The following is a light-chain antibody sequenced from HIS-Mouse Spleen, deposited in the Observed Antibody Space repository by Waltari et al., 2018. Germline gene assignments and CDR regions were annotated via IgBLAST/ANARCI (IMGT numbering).Light chain of an antibody. CDR2: EDC. V-gene: IGLV3-10*01. J-gene: IGLJ2*01. Sequence: SYELTQPPSVSVSPGQTARITCAGDALPKKYAYLYQTKAGQAPVLVIYEDCKRPSGIPEGCSGSRSGTMATLTISEAQVEDEADYYCYSTDSSGNHRVFGGGTKLTVL. CDR1: ALPKKY. CDR3: YSTDSSGNHRV.